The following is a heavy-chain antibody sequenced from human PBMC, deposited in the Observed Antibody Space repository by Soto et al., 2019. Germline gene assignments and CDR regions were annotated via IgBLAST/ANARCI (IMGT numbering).Heavy chain of an antibody. CDR2: IYYSGST. CDR3: ARFASSGWNNWFDP. J-gene: IGHJ5*02. CDR1: GGSLRRYY. D-gene: IGHD6-19*01. Sequence: SGTLSLTCPVSGGSLRRYYWGWVRPPPGKGLEWIGYIYYSGSTNYNPSLKSRVTISVDTSKNQFSLKLSSVTAADTAVYYCARFASSGWNNWFDPWGQGTLVTVSS. V-gene: IGHV4-59*01.